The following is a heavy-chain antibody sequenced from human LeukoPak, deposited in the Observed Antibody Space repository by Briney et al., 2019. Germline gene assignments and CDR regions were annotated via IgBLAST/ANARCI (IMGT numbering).Heavy chain of an antibody. D-gene: IGHD1-14*01. Sequence: GASVKVSCKASGGTFSSCTISWVRQAPGQGLEWMGRIIPILGIANYAQKFQGRVTITADKSTSTAYMELSSLRSGDTAVYYCARDSEEVPDYWGQGTLVTVSS. V-gene: IGHV1-69*04. CDR2: IIPILGIA. CDR1: GGTFSSCT. CDR3: ARDSEEVPDY. J-gene: IGHJ4*02.